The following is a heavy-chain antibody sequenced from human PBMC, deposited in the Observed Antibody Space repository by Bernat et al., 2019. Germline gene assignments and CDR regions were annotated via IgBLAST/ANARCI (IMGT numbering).Heavy chain of an antibody. D-gene: IGHD5-18*01. CDR1: GDSVSSNSAA. Sequence: QVQLQPSGPGLVKPSQTLSLTCAISGDSVSSNSAAWNWIRQSPSRGLEWLGRTFYRSKWFNDYAASVTSRITVNADTSTNQFSLHLNYVTPEDTAIYYCARGIHDAFDIWGQGTMVTVSS. V-gene: IGHV6-1*01. CDR2: TFYRSKWFN. J-gene: IGHJ3*02. CDR3: ARGIHDAFDI.